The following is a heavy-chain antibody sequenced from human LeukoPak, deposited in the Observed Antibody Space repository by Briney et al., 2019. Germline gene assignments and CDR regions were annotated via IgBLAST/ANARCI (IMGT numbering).Heavy chain of an antibody. CDR2: IYTSGST. CDR1: GGSISSYY. Sequence: PSETLSLTCTVSGGSISSYYWSWIRQPAGKGQEWIGRIYTSGSTNYNPSLKSRVTMSVDTSRNQFSLKLSSVTAADTAVYYCARDGADYYGSGSYSPSWGQGTLVTVSS. J-gene: IGHJ5*02. D-gene: IGHD3-10*01. CDR3: ARDGADYYGSGSYSPS. V-gene: IGHV4-4*07.